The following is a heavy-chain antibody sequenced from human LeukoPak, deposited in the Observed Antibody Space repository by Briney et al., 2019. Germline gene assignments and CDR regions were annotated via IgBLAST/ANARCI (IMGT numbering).Heavy chain of an antibody. CDR2: MNPNSGNT. J-gene: IGHJ5*02. Sequence: ASVKVSCKASGYTFTSYDINWVRQATGQGLEWMGWMNPNSGNTGYAQKFQGRVTITRNTSISTAYMELSSLRSEDTAVYYCASRYSSSWSRFWFDPWGQGTLVTVSS. CDR1: GYTFTSYD. V-gene: IGHV1-8*03. CDR3: ASRYSSSWSRFWFDP. D-gene: IGHD6-13*01.